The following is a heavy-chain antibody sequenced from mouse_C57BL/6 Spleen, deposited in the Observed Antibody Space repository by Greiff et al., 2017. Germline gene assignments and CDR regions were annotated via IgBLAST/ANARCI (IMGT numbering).Heavy chain of an antibody. CDR2: IHPNSGST. J-gene: IGHJ1*03. Sequence: VQLQQSGAELVKPGASVKLSCKASGYTFTSYWMHWVKQRPGQGLEWIGMIHPNSGSTNYNEKFKSKATLTVDKSSSTAYMQLSSLTSEDSAVYYCASELVRGYFDVWGTGTTVTVSS. V-gene: IGHV1-64*01. CDR1: GYTFTSYW. D-gene: IGHD4-1*01. CDR3: ASELVRGYFDV.